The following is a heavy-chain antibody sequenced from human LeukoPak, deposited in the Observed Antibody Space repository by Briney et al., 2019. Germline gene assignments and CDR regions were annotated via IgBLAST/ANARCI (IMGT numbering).Heavy chain of an antibody. V-gene: IGHV3-23*01. CDR1: GFTFSTYG. Sequence: GGSLRLSCAASGFTFSTYGMNWVRQAPGTGLEWVSGVIPSGGTTYYADSVKGRFTISRDNSKNTMYLQMNSVRAEDTGVYYCAKDSGWIQFIDWGQGTLVTVSS. CDR3: AKDSGWIQFID. J-gene: IGHJ4*02. CDR2: VIPSGGTT. D-gene: IGHD5-18*01.